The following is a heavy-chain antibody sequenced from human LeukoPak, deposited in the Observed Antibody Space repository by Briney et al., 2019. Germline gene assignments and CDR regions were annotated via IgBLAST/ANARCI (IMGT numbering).Heavy chain of an antibody. J-gene: IGHJ4*02. CDR3: AKGIVGATHGTDY. V-gene: IGHV3-23*01. CDR2: ISGSGGST. D-gene: IGHD1-26*01. CDR1: GFTFDDYA. Sequence: GGSLRLSCAASGFTFDDYAMHWVRQAPGKGLEWVSGISGSGGSTYYADSVKGRFTISRDNAKNTLYLQMNSLRAEDTAVYYCAKGIVGATHGTDYWGQGTLVTVSS.